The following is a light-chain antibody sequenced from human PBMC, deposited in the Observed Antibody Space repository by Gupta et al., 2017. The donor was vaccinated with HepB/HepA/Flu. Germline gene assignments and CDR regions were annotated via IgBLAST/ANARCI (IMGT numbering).Light chain of an antibody. Sequence: DIQMTQSLSSLSASVGDRVTITCRASQGISSSLSWYQQKPGTAPKLLIYRAFSLQSGVPSRFSGSGSGTDFTLTITRLQPEDSATYFCQQTYGTPYTFGQGAQLEIK. V-gene: IGKV1-39*01. J-gene: IGKJ2*01. CDR1: QGISSS. CDR2: RAF. CDR3: QQTYGTPYT.